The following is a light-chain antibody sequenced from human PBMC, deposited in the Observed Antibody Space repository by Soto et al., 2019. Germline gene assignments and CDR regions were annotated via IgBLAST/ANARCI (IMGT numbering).Light chain of an antibody. J-gene: IGLJ2*01. CDR1: SSNIGGNY. V-gene: IGLV1-47*01. CDR3: AAWDDSLRGRL. Sequence: QSVLTQPPSASGTPGQRVTISCSGSSSNIGGNYVFWYQHLPGTAPKLLIYRNNQRPSGVPDRFSGSKSGTSASLAISGLRSEDEADYYCAAWDDSLRGRLFGGGTKLTVL. CDR2: RNN.